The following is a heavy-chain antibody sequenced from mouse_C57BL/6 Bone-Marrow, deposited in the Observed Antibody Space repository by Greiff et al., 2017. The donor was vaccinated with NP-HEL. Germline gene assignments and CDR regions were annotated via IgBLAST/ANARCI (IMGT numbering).Heavy chain of an antibody. CDR3: ARYSGGSWRYFDV. CDR1: GFTFTDYY. D-gene: IGHD1-1*02. J-gene: IGHJ1*03. Sequence: DVMLVESGGGLVQPGGSLSLSCAASGFTFTDYYMSWVRQPPGKALEWLGFIRNKANGYTTEYSASVKGRFTISRDNSQSILYLQMNARRAEDSATYYCARYSGGSWRYFDVWGTGTTVTVSS. CDR2: IRNKANGYTT. V-gene: IGHV7-3*01.